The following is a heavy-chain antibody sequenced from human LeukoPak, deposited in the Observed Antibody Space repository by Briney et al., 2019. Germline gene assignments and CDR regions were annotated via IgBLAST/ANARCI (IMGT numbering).Heavy chain of an antibody. CDR1: GGSISSSSYY. J-gene: IGHJ5*02. CDR2: IYYSGST. CDR3: ARYRCSGGSCYSVDWFDP. V-gene: IGHV4-39*01. D-gene: IGHD2-15*01. Sequence: SETLSLTCTVSGGSISSSSYYWGWIRQPPGKGLEWIGSIYYSGSTHYNPSLKSRVSISVDTSNNQFSLKLNSVTAADTAVYYCARYRCSGGSCYSVDWFDPWGQGTLVTVSS.